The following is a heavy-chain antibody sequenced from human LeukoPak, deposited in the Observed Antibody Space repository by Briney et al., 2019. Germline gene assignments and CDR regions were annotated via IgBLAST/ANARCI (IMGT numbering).Heavy chain of an antibody. CDR3: ARVAAGFVPFDY. V-gene: IGHV4-39*01. J-gene: IGHJ4*02. CDR2: IYYSGST. CDR1: GGSISSSSYY. Sequence: PSETLSLTCTVSGGSISSSSYYWGWIRQTPGKGLEWIGSIYYSGSTYYNPSLKSRVTISVDTSKNQFSLELSSVTAADTAVYYCARVAAGFVPFDYWGQGTLVTVSS. D-gene: IGHD6-19*01.